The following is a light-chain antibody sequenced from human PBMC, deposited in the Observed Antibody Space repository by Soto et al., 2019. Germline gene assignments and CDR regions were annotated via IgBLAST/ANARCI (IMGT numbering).Light chain of an antibody. CDR3: NQYNNYAPCT. Sequence: SAYGKDVVRIACRAIKRNSSWLAWYQQKPGKAPKVLIYDASRLESGVPSRFSGSGSGTEFTLTISSLQPEYCATYCSNQYNNYAPCTSAQGTNVEIK. CDR2: DAS. V-gene: IGKV1-5*01. J-gene: IGKJ1*01. CDR1: KRNSSW.